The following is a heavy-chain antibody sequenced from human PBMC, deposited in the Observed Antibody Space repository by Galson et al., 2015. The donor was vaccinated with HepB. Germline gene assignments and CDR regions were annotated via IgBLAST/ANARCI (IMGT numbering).Heavy chain of an antibody. CDR3: ARVKGYYDILTGYYTGYLDY. Sequence: SVKVSCKASGYTLTNSYMYWVRQAPGQGLEWVGVINPSAGSTSYAQNFQGRVTLTRDTSTSTVYMELSSLKSEDAAVYYCARVKGYYDILTGYYTGYLDYWGPGTLVTVSS. D-gene: IGHD3-9*01. J-gene: IGHJ4*02. V-gene: IGHV1-46*01. CDR2: INPSAGST. CDR1: GYTLTNSY.